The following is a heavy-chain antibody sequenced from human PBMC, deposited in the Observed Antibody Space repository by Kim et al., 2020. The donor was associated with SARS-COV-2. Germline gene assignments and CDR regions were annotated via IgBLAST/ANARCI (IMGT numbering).Heavy chain of an antibody. CDR3: ARSHQIFYFGESRLFDS. V-gene: IGHV3-30*03. Sequence: GGSLRLSCVGSGFNFNNYCMHWVRQAPGKGLEWLAVISYEGSKKYYENSLRGRFTISRDNAKNTVYLQMNSLGAEDTAVYYCARSHQIFYFGESRLFDSWGQGTLVTVSS. CDR1: GFNFNNYC. CDR2: ISYEGSKK. D-gene: IGHD3-10*01. J-gene: IGHJ4*02.